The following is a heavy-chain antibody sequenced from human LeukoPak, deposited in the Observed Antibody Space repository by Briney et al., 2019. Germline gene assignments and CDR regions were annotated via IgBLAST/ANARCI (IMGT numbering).Heavy chain of an antibody. V-gene: IGHV7-4-1*02. Sequence: VASVKVSCKASGYTFTSYAMNWVRQAPGQGLEWMGWINTNTGNPTYAQGFTGRFVFSLDTSVSTSYLQISSLKAEDTAVYYCARDCTSCLYYSGMDVWGQGTTVTVSS. J-gene: IGHJ6*02. CDR3: ARDCTSCLYYSGMDV. D-gene: IGHD2-2*01. CDR1: GYTFTSYA. CDR2: INTNTGNP.